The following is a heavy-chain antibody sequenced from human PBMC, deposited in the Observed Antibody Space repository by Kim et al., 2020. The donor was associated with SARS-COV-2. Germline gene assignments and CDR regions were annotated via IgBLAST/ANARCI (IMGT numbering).Heavy chain of an antibody. CDR2: IYYSGST. CDR1: GGSISSTGYY. CDR3: ARREIAVAPDRWFDP. D-gene: IGHD6-19*01. V-gene: IGHV4-39*01. Sequence: SETLSLTRTVSGGSISSTGYYWVWIRQPPGKGLEWIGNIYYSGSTYYNASLKSRVTMSVDTSKNQFSLKLSSVTAADTAVYYCARREIAVAPDRWFDPWG. J-gene: IGHJ5*02.